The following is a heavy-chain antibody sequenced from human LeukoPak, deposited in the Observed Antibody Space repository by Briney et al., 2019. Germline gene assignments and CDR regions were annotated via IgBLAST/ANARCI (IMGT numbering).Heavy chain of an antibody. Sequence: PSETLSLTCTVSGDSIDSYYWSWLRQPPAKGLEWIGYIYYRGTTSYNPFLKSRVTISVDTSKNQFSLKLNSVTAADTAVYYCARLPRYGGYDHFDYWGQGILVIVSS. J-gene: IGHJ4*02. D-gene: IGHD5-12*01. CDR1: GDSIDSYY. V-gene: IGHV4-59*12. CDR3: ARLPRYGGYDHFDY. CDR2: IYYRGTT.